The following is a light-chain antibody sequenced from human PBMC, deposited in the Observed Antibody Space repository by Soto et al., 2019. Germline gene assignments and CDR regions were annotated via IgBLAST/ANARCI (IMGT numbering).Light chain of an antibody. CDR2: GNS. V-gene: IGLV1-40*01. J-gene: IGLJ3*02. CDR1: SSNIGAGYD. CDR3: QSYDSSLSGSGV. Sequence: QSVLTQRPSVSGAPGQRVTISCTGSSSNIGAGYDVHWYQQLPGTAPKLLIYGNSNRPSGVPDRFSGSKSGTSASLAITGLQAEDEADSYCQSYDSSLSGSGVFGGGTKLTVL.